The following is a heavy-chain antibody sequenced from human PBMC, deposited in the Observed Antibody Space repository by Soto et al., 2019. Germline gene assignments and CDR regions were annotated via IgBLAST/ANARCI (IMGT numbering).Heavy chain of an antibody. CDR3: AIYHLELFRFDY. Sequence: ASVKVSCKASGYTFTSYDINWVRQATGQGLEWMGWMNPNSGNTGYAQKFQGRVTMTRNTSISTAYVELRSLRSDDTAMYFCAIYHLELFRFDYWGQGTLVTVSS. CDR2: MNPNSGNT. D-gene: IGHD2-2*01. V-gene: IGHV1-8*01. J-gene: IGHJ4*02. CDR1: GYTFTSYD.